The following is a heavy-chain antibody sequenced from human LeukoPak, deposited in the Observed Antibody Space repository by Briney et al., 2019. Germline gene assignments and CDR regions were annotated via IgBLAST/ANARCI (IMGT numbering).Heavy chain of an antibody. Sequence: GGSLRLSCAASGFTFSNAWMTWVRQSAGRGLEWVGRIKTKTDGGTGDYAAPVKGRFTISRDDSKGTLYLQMNSLKTEDTAVYFCTAGQYRTSWPPVAFDVWGQGTMVIVSS. J-gene: IGHJ3*01. D-gene: IGHD2-2*01. CDR1: GFTFSNAW. CDR2: IKTKTDGGTG. CDR3: TAGQYRTSWPPVAFDV. V-gene: IGHV3-15*01.